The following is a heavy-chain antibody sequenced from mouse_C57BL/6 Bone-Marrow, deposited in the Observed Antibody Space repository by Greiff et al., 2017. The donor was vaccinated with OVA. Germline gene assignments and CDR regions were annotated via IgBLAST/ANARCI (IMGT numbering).Heavy chain of an antibody. D-gene: IGHD2-4*01. CDR2: IYPGSGST. V-gene: IGHV1-55*01. CDR3: ARSFYRYDYDAWWYFDV. J-gene: IGHJ1*03. Sequence: QVQLQQPGAELVKPGASVKMSCKASGYTFTSYWITWVKQRPGRGLEWIGDIYPGSGSTNYNEKFKSQATLTVDTSSSTAYMQRSSLTSEDSAVYYGARSFYRYDYDAWWYFDVWGTGTTVTVSS. CDR1: GYTFTSYW.